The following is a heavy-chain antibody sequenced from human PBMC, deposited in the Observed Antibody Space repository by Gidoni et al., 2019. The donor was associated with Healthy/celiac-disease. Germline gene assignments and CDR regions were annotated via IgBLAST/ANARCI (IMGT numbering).Heavy chain of an antibody. J-gene: IGHJ4*02. D-gene: IGHD6-19*01. Sequence: EVQLVESGGGLVQPGGSLRRSCAAPGFTVSSNYMSWVRQAPGKWLEWVSVIYSGVSTYYADSVKGRFTISRDNSKNTLYLQMNSLRAEDTAVYYCARDVSSSGWYYFDYWGQGTLVTVSS. CDR1: GFTVSSNY. V-gene: IGHV3-66*01. CDR3: ARDVSSSGWYYFDY. CDR2: IYSGVST.